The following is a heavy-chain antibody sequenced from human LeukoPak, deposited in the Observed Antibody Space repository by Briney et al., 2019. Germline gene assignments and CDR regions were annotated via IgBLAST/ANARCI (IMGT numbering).Heavy chain of an antibody. V-gene: IGHV4-59*01. D-gene: IGHD6-13*01. CDR3: ARDLFSNWDAFDI. Sequence: PSETLSLTCTVSGGSISSYYWSWIRQPPGKGLEWIGYIYYSGSTNYNPSLKSRVTISVDTSKNQFSLKLSSVTAADTAVYYCARDLFSNWDAFDIWGQGTMVTVSS. J-gene: IGHJ3*02. CDR1: GGSISSYY. CDR2: IYYSGST.